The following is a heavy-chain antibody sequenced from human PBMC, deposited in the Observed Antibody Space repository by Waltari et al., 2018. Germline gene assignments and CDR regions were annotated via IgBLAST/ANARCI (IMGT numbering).Heavy chain of an antibody. Sequence: EVQLVESGGGLVQPGGSLRLFCAASGFTFRNYEMNWVRQAPGNGLEWVSYISSGASIIYYADSVKGRFTIARDNTKNSVYLQMNSLRAEDTAIYYCARGEGGANEYWGQGTLVTVSA. CDR2: ISSGASII. V-gene: IGHV3-48*03. J-gene: IGHJ4*02. D-gene: IGHD1-26*01. CDR3: ARGEGGANEY. CDR1: GFTFRNYE.